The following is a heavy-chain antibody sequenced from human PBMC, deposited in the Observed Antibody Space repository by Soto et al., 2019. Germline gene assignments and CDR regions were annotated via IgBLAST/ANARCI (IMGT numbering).Heavy chain of an antibody. CDR3: AKESGNDFWSGYYKDYYYYGMDV. J-gene: IGHJ6*02. V-gene: IGHV3-23*01. D-gene: IGHD3-3*01. CDR1: GFTFSSYA. Sequence: TGGSLRLSCAASGFTFSSYAMSWVRQAPGKGLEWVSAISGSGGSTYYADSVKGRFTISRDNSKNTLYLQMNSLRAEDTAVYYCAKESGNDFWSGYYKDYYYYGMDVWGQGTTVTVSS. CDR2: ISGSGGST.